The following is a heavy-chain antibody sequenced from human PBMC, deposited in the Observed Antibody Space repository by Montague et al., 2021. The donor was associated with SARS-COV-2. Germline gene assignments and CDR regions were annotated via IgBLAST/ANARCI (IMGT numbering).Heavy chain of an antibody. CDR2: IQQDGSKK. J-gene: IGHJ4*02. V-gene: IGHV3-7*01. Sequence: SLRLSCAASGFTFSNYWMSWVRQAPGKGLEWVANIQQDGSKKYYVDSVKGRFTISRDNAKKSLYLQMNSLRAEDTAVYYCSRGRQQLVFDYWGQGTLVTVSS. D-gene: IGHD6-13*01. CDR1: GFTFSNYW. CDR3: SRGRQQLVFDY.